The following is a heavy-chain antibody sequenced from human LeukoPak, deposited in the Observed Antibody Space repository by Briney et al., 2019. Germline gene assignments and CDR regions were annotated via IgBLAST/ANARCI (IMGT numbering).Heavy chain of an antibody. CDR1: GGPISSYY. CDR3: ARTARITRYYGMDV. J-gene: IGHJ6*02. Sequence: SETLSLTRTVSGGPISSYYWSWLRQPPGKGLEWIGYIYYSGSTNYNPSLKSRVTISVDTSKNQFSLKLSSVTAADTAVYYCARTARITRYYGMDVWGQGTTVIVSS. V-gene: IGHV4-59*08. CDR2: IYYSGST.